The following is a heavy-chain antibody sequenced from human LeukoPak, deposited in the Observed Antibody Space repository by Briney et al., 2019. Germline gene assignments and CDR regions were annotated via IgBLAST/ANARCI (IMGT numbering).Heavy chain of an antibody. Sequence: GGSLRLSCAASGFAFSTYGMHWVRQAPGKGLEWVAFIRYDGNNKYYADSVKGRFTISRDNSKNTLYLQMNSLRAEDAAVYYCAKTPNRVVVPAAMPFDYWGQGTLVTVSS. D-gene: IGHD2-2*01. CDR2: IRYDGNNK. V-gene: IGHV3-30*02. J-gene: IGHJ4*02. CDR1: GFAFSTYG. CDR3: AKTPNRVVVPAAMPFDY.